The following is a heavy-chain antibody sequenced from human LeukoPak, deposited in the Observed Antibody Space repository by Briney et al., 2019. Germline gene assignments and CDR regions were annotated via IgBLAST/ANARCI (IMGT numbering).Heavy chain of an antibody. CDR2: INSDGSST. CDR3: ARGNAHAFDI. J-gene: IGHJ3*02. D-gene: IGHD1-1*01. V-gene: IGHV3-74*01. CDR1: GFSFSGHW. Sequence: GGSLRLSCTASGFSFSGHWMHWVRQAPGKGLVWVSRINSDGSSTTYADAVKGRFTISRDNAKNTLYLQMNSLRAEDTAVYYCARGNAHAFDIWGQGTMVTVSS.